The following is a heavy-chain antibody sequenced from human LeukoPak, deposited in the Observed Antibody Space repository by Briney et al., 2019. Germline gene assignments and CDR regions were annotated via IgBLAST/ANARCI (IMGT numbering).Heavy chain of an antibody. CDR2: IYTSGST. J-gene: IGHJ5*02. CDR3: ARASRYCTGSSCYHWLDP. D-gene: IGHD2-15*01. Sequence: PSETLSLTCTVSGGSISSGSLYWNWIRQPAGKGLEWIGRIYTSGSTNYNPSLKSRGTISVDTSKNQFSLKLSSVTAADTAVYYCARASRYCTGSSCYHWLDPWGQGTLVTVSS. V-gene: IGHV4-61*02. CDR1: GGSISSGSLY.